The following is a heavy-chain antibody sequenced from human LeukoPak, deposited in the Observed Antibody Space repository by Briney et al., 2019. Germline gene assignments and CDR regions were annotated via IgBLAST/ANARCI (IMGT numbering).Heavy chain of an antibody. V-gene: IGHV4-59*01. J-gene: IGHJ3*02. CDR2: IYYSGST. CDR3: ATSRFLEWLSPRSDAFDI. CDR1: GGSISSYY. D-gene: IGHD3-3*01. Sequence: SETLSLTCTVSGGSISSYYWSWLRQPPGKGLEWIGYIYYSGSTNYNPSLKSRVTISVDTSKNQFSLKLSSVTAADTAVYYCATSRFLEWLSPRSDAFDIWGQGTMVTVSS.